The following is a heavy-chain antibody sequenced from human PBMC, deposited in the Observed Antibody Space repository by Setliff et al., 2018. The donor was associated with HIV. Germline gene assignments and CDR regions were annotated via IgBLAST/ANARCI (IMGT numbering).Heavy chain of an antibody. D-gene: IGHD5-12*01. J-gene: IGHJ5*02. CDR3: ARAHFLVAMTRNWFDP. CDR2: IYYSGST. V-gene: IGHV4-59*08. CDR1: GGSISSYY. Sequence: PSETLSLTCTVSGGSISSYYWSWIRQPPGKGLEWIGYIYYSGSTNYNPSLKSRVTISIDTSTNQFSLKLSSVTAADTAVYYCARAHFLVAMTRNWFDPWGQGTLVTVSS.